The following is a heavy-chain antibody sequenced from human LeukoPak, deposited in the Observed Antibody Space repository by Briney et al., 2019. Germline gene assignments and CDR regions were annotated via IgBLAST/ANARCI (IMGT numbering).Heavy chain of an antibody. CDR1: GFTFSSYW. D-gene: IGHD6-19*01. V-gene: IGHV3-74*01. Sequence: GGSLRLSCAASGFTFSSYWMHWVRQAPGKGLVWVSRINSDGSSTSYADSVKGRFTISRDNAKNTLYLQMNSLRAEDTAVYYCARVDSSGWYQPFDYWGQRTLVTVSS. CDR3: ARVDSSGWYQPFDY. CDR2: INSDGSST. J-gene: IGHJ4*02.